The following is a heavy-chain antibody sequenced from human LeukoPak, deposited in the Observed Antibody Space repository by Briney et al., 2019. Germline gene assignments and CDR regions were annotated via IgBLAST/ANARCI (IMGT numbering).Heavy chain of an antibody. V-gene: IGHV4-39*01. Sequence: SETLSLTCTVSGGSISSSSDYWGWIRQPPGKGLEWIGSIYYSGSTYYNPSLKSRVTISVDTSKNQFSLKLSSVTATDTAVYYCATRIAVAGDYFDYWGQGNLVTVSS. D-gene: IGHD6-19*01. J-gene: IGHJ4*02. CDR1: GGSISSSSDY. CDR3: ATRIAVAGDYFDY. CDR2: IYYSGST.